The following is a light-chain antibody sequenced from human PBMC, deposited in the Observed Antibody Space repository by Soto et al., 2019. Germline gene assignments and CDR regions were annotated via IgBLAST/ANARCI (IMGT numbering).Light chain of an antibody. CDR1: SSNIGAGYD. J-gene: IGLJ3*02. V-gene: IGLV1-40*01. CDR2: GNS. CDR3: QSYDSSLSGWV. Sequence: QSVLTQPPSVSGAPGQRVTISCTRSSSNIGAGYDVHWYQQLPGTAPKLLIYGNSNRPSGVPDRFSGSKSGTSGSLAITGLQAEDEADYYCQSYDSSLSGWVFGGGTKLTVL.